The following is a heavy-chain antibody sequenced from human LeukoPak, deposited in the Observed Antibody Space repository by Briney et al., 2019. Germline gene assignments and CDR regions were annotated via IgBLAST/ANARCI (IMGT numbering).Heavy chain of an antibody. CDR2: ISGSGGST. Sequence: GGSLRLSRAASGFTFSSCAMSWVRQAPGKGLEWVSAISGSGGSTYYADSVKGRFTISRDNSKNTLYLQMNSLRAEDTAVYYCAKDPPYFGSGRPIDYWGQGTLVTVSS. J-gene: IGHJ4*02. V-gene: IGHV3-23*01. CDR1: GFTFSSCA. CDR3: AKDPPYFGSGRPIDY. D-gene: IGHD3-10*01.